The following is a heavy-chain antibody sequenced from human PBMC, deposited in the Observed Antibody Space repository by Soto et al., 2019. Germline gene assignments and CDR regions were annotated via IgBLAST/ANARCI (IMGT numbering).Heavy chain of an antibody. D-gene: IGHD2-2*01. Sequence: EVQLVESGGGLVQPGGSLRLSCAASGFTFSSYWMHWVRQAPGKGLVWVSRINSDGSSTSYADSVKGRFTISRDNAENTLYLQMNSLRAEDTAVYYCARQSGYCSSTSCYGNWFDPWGQGTLVTVSS. CDR3: ARQSGYCSSTSCYGNWFDP. CDR2: INSDGSST. V-gene: IGHV3-74*01. J-gene: IGHJ5*02. CDR1: GFTFSSYW.